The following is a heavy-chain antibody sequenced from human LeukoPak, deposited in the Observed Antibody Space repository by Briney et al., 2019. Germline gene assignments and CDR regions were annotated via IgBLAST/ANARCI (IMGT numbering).Heavy chain of an antibody. Sequence: GASVKVSCKASGYTFTGYYMHWVRQALGQGLEWMGWINPNSGGTNYAQKFQGRVTMTRDTSISTAYMELSRLRSDDTAVYYCARDSSGGSSSPYRARFDYWGQGTLVTVSS. D-gene: IGHD6-13*01. CDR2: INPNSGGT. CDR3: ARDSSGGSSSPYRARFDY. J-gene: IGHJ4*02. CDR1: GYTFTGYY. V-gene: IGHV1-2*02.